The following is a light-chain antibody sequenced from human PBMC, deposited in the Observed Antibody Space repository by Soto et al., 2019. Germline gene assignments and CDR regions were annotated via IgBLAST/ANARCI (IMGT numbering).Light chain of an antibody. CDR2: EVS. J-gene: IGLJ1*01. CDR3: SSYTSSSTPYYV. CDR1: SSDVGGYNY. Sequence: QSVLTQPASVSWSPGQSITISCSGTSSDVGGYNYVSWYQQHPGKAPKLMIYEVSNRPSGVSNRFSGSKSGNTASLTISGLQAEDEADYYCSSYTSSSTPYYVFGTGTKSPS. V-gene: IGLV2-14*01.